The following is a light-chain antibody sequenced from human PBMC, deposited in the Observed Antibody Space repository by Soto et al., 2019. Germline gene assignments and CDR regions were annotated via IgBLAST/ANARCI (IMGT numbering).Light chain of an antibody. J-gene: IGKJ4*01. CDR3: QQRSRT. CDR2: DAS. Sequence: ELVLTQSPATLSLSPGERATLSCRASPSVSRYLAWYQQKPGQAPRLLIYDASNRATGVPPRFSGSGSGTEFTLTIPSLEPEDFAVYYCQQRSRTFGGGTRVEIK. V-gene: IGKV3-11*01. CDR1: PSVSRY.